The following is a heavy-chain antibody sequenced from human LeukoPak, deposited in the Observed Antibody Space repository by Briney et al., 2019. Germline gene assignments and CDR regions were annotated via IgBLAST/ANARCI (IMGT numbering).Heavy chain of an antibody. CDR1: GGSIISYY. V-gene: IGHV4-4*07. CDR3: ARIRYCSSTSCYAGVHWFVP. CDR2: IYTSGST. D-gene: IGHD2-2*01. J-gene: IGHJ5*02. Sequence: SETLSLTCTVSGGSIISYYWSWIRQPAGKGLEWIGRIYTSGSTNYNPSLKSRVTMSVDTSKNQFSLKLSSVTAADTAVYYCARIRYCSSTSCYAGVHWFVPWGQGTLVTVSS.